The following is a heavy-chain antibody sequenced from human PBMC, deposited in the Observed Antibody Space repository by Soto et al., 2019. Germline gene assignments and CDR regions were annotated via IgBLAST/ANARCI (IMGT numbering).Heavy chain of an antibody. Sequence: GGSLRLSCAASGFTFDDYTMHWVRQAPGKGLEWVSLISWDGGSTYYADSVKGRFTISRDNSKNSLYLQMNSLRTEDTALYYCAKDISGRDDSSGYSYFDYWGQGTLVTVSS. CDR3: AKDISGRDDSSGYSYFDY. CDR1: GFTFDDYT. J-gene: IGHJ4*02. V-gene: IGHV3-43*01. CDR2: ISWDGGST. D-gene: IGHD3-22*01.